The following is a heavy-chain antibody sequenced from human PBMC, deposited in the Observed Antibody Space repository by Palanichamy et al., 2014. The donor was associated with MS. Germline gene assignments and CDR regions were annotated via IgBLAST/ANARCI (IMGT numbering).Heavy chain of an antibody. CDR2: INSDGSST. CDR3: ARAASYYDFWSGYHDY. D-gene: IGHD3-3*01. V-gene: IGHV3-74*01. Sequence: EVQLVESGGGLVQPGGSLRLSCAASGFTFSSYWMHWVRQAPGKGLVWVSRINSDGSSTSYADSVKGRFTISRDNAKNTLYLQMNSLRAEDTAVYYCARAASYYDFWSGYHDYWGQGTLVTVSS. J-gene: IGHJ4*02. CDR1: GFTFSSYW.